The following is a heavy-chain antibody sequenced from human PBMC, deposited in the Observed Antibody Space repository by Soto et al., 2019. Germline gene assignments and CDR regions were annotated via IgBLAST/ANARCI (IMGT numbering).Heavy chain of an antibody. D-gene: IGHD3-10*01. CDR1: GGSISSGGYS. J-gene: IGHJ5*02. CDR2: IYHSGST. CDR3: ARGRGGYMARVNWFDP. Sequence: SETLSLTCAVSGGSISSGGYSWSWIRQPPGKGLEWIGYIYHSGSTYYNPSLKSRVTISVDRSKNQFSLKLSSVTAADTAVYYCARGRGGYMARVNWFDPWGQGTLVTVSS. V-gene: IGHV4-30-2*01.